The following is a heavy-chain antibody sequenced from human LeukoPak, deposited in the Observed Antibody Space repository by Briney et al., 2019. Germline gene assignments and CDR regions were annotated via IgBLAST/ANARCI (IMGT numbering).Heavy chain of an antibody. CDR1: GYTFTSYG. CDR3: AREERGYSYVYDY. J-gene: IGHJ4*02. CDR2: ISAYNGNT. D-gene: IGHD5-18*01. V-gene: IGHV1-18*01. Sequence: ASVKVSCKASGYTFTSYGISWVRQAPGQGLEWMGWISAYNGNTNYAQKLQGRVTMTTDTSTSTAHMELRSLRSDDTAVYYCAREERGYSYVYDYWGQGTLVTVSS.